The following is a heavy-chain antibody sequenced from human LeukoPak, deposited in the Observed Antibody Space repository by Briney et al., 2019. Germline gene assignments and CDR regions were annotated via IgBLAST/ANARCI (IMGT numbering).Heavy chain of an antibody. CDR3: AKRCADILTGGCLDY. V-gene: IGHV3-30*18. Sequence: PGTSLRLSCAASGFTFSTYGMHWVRQAPAKGLEWVAYLSHAGTNENYGDSVKGRFTISRDNSKNTLYLQMNSLRTEDTAVYYCAKRCADILTGGCLDYWGQGTLATVSS. CDR2: LSHAGTNE. CDR1: GFTFSTYG. J-gene: IGHJ4*02. D-gene: IGHD3-9*01.